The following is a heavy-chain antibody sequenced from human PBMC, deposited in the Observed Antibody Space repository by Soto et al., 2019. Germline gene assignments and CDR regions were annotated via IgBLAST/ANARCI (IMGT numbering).Heavy chain of an antibody. CDR2: AYYRSKWYN. Sequence: PSQTLSLTCAISGDRVSSGSAAWNWIRQSPSRGLEWLGRAYYRSKWYNDHAVSVQSRITINPDTSKNQFSLQLNSVTPDDSAVYYCARGGLRRSNNSYAMDVWGQGTTVTVSS. CDR1: GDRVSSGSAA. V-gene: IGHV6-1*01. D-gene: IGHD4-17*01. CDR3: ARGGLRRSNNSYAMDV. J-gene: IGHJ6*02.